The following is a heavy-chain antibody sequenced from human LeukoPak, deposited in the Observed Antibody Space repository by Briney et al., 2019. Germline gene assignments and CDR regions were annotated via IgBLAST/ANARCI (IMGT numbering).Heavy chain of an antibody. CDR3: ARDLAAAGTDAFDI. D-gene: IGHD6-13*01. Sequence: QAGGSLRLSCAASGFTFSSYWMSWVRQAPGKGLEWVANIKQDGSEKYYVDSVKGRFTISRDNAKNSLYLQMNSLRAEDTAVYYCARDLAAAGTDAFDIWGQGTMVTVSS. CDR2: IKQDGSEK. J-gene: IGHJ3*02. CDR1: GFTFSSYW. V-gene: IGHV3-7*01.